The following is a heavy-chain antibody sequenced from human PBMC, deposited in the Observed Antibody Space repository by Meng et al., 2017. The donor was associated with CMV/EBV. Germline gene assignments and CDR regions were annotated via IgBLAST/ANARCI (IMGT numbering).Heavy chain of an antibody. CDR3: AREKIISRFAYFHH. J-gene: IGHJ1*01. Sequence: QIQLVQSGAEVKKPGSSVTVSCKASGGTFSSYSISWVRQAPGQGLEWMGAITPLFGTSTYAEKFQGRVMITADESTSTDYMELSSLKSDDTAGYYCAREKIISRFAYFHHWGQGTLVTVSS. V-gene: IGHV1-69*01. CDR2: ITPLFGTS. D-gene: IGHD3-10*01. CDR1: GGTFSSYS.